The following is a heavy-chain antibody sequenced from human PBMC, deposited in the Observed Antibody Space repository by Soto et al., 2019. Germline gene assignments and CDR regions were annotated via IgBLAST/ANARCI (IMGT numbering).Heavy chain of an antibody. CDR1: GGSISSGDYY. D-gene: IGHD3-22*01. J-gene: IGHJ4*02. CDR2: IYYSGST. V-gene: IGHV4-30-4*01. Sequence: PSETLSLTCTVSGGSISSGDYYWSWIRQPPGKGLEWIGYIYYSGSTYYNPSLKSRVTISVDTSKNQFSLKLSSVTAADTAVYYCARVTPAYYYDSSGYSTFDYWGQGTLVTVSS. CDR3: ARVTPAYYYDSSGYSTFDY.